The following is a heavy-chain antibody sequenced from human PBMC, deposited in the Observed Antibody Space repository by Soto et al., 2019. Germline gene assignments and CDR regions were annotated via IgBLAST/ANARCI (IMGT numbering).Heavy chain of an antibody. D-gene: IGHD6-13*01. V-gene: IGHV4-39*01. CDR2: IYYSGST. CDR1: GGSISSSSYY. CDR3: ASSSSWYTSYGMDV. Sequence: QLQLQESGPGLVKPSETLSLTCTVSGGSISSSSYYWGWIRQPPGKGLEWIGSIYYSGSTYYNPSLKSRVTISVDTSKNQFSLKLSSVTAADTAVYYCASSSSWYTSYGMDVWGQGTTVTVSS. J-gene: IGHJ6*02.